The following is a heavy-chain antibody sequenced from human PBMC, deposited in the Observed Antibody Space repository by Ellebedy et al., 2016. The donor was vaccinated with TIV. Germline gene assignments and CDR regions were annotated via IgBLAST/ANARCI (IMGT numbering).Heavy chain of an antibody. CDR2: INADGRSR. Sequence: GGSLRLXXAASGFTFSSYWMHWVRQAPGKGLVWVSRINADGRSRSYADSVKGRFTISRDNADNTLYLQMNSLRGDDTAVYYCSREGHYSDSLFDSWGRGTLVTVSS. CDR3: SREGHYSDSLFDS. J-gene: IGHJ4*02. V-gene: IGHV3-74*01. CDR1: GFTFSSYW. D-gene: IGHD3-22*01.